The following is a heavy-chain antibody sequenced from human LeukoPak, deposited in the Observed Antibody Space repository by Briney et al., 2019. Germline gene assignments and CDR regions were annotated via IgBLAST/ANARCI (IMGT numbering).Heavy chain of an antibody. J-gene: IGHJ4*02. D-gene: IGHD1-14*01. V-gene: IGHV4-34*01. CDR2: INHSGST. CDR3: ARVRSGLPRKYYFDY. Sequence: SETLSLTCAVYGGSFSGYYWSWIRQPPGKGLEWIGEINHSGSTNYNPSLRSRVTISVDTSKNQFSLKLSSVTAADMAVYYCARVRSGLPRKYYFDYWGQGTLVTVSS. CDR1: GGSFSGYY.